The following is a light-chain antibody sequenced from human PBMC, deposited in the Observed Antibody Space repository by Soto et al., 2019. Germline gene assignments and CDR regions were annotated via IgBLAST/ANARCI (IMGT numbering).Light chain of an antibody. CDR1: QSISSW. CDR2: DGS. V-gene: IGKV1-5*01. Sequence: DIQMTQSPSTLSASVGDRVTITCRASQSISSWLAWYQQKPGKAPKLLIYDGSSLESGVPSRFSGSGSGTEFTLTISSLQPDDFATYYCQQYNSYSPTVGQGTKVEIK. CDR3: QQYNSYSPT. J-gene: IGKJ1*01.